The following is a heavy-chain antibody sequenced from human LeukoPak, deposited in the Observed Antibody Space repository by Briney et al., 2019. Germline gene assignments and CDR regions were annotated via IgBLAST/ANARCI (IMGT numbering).Heavy chain of an antibody. CDR1: GFTFSIYG. Sequence: GGSLRLSCAASGFTFSIYGMHWVRQSPGRGLEWVAVIWNDGSNKYYADSVRGRFTISRDNSRSTLFLQMNSLRAEDTAVYYCARASGSFDYWGQGTLVTVSS. V-gene: IGHV3-33*01. J-gene: IGHJ4*02. CDR2: IWNDGSNK. D-gene: IGHD1-26*01. CDR3: ARASGSFDY.